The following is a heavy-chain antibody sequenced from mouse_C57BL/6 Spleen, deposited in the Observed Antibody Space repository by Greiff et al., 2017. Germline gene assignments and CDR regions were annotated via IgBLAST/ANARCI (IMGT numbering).Heavy chain of an antibody. D-gene: IGHD2-5*01. J-gene: IGHJ1*03. V-gene: IGHV1-52*01. Sequence: QVQLQQPGAELVRPGSSVKLSCKASGYTFTSYWMHWVKQRPIQGLEWIGNIDPSDSETHYNQKFKDKATLTVDKSSSTAYMQLSSLTSEYSAVYYCARDYSNRYWYFDVWGTGTTVTVSS. CDR1: GYTFTSYW. CDR2: IDPSDSET. CDR3: ARDYSNRYWYFDV.